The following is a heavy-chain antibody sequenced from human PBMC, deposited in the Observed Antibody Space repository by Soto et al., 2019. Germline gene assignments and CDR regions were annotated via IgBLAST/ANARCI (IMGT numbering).Heavy chain of an antibody. CDR3: ARKGVAFDY. D-gene: IGHD3-3*01. CDR1: GFTFSSYS. V-gene: IGHV3-48*02. CDR2: ISTTSSSI. Sequence: GGSLRLTCAASGFTFSSYSMNWVRQAPGKGLEWISYISTTSSSIYYADSVKGRFTISRDNAKNSLFLQMNSLRDEDTAVYYCARKGVAFDYWGQGALVTVYS. J-gene: IGHJ4*02.